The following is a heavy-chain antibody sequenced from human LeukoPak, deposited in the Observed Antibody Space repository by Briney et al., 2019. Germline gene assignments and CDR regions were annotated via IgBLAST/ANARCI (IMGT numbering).Heavy chain of an antibody. CDR3: ARDRGSSGWYGGFDY. CDR2: INPSGGST. V-gene: IGHV1-46*01. CDR1: GYTFTSYY. J-gene: IGHJ4*02. D-gene: IGHD6-19*01. Sequence: GASVKVSCKASGYTFTSYYMHWVRQAPGQGLEWMGIINPSGGSTSYAQKFQGRVTMTRDTSTSTVYMELSSLRSEDTAVYCCARDRGSSGWYGGFDYWGQGTLVTVSS.